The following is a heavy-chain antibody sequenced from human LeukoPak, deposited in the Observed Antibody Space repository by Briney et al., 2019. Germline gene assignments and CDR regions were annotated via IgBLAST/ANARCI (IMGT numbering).Heavy chain of an antibody. CDR3: ARDSHFAGYSYGYGDY. V-gene: IGHV1-18*01. J-gene: IGHJ4*02. Sequence: ASVKVSCKASGYTFTSYGISWVRQAPGQGREWMGWISAYNGNTNYAQKLQGRVTMTTDTSTSTAYMEMRSLRSDDTAVYYCARDSHFAGYSYGYGDYWGQGTLVTVSS. CDR1: GYTFTSYG. D-gene: IGHD5-18*01. CDR2: ISAYNGNT.